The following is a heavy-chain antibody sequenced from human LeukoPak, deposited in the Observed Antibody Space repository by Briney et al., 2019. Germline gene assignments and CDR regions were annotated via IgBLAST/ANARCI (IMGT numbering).Heavy chain of an antibody. CDR2: IGGSTNTI. V-gene: IGHV3-48*01. D-gene: IGHD1-26*01. Sequence: GGSLRLSCAASGFTFSSYSMNWARQAPGKGLEWVSYIGGSTNTIYYADSVKGRFTISRDNAKNSLYLQMNSLRAEDTAVYYCAALVGATLAGVYYFDYWGQGTLVTVSS. CDR1: GFTFSSYS. CDR3: AALVGATLAGVYYFDY. J-gene: IGHJ4*02.